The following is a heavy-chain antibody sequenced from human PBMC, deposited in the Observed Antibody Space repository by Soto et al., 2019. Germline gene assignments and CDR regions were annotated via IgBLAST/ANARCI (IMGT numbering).Heavy chain of an antibody. CDR1: GYTFSSYG. D-gene: IGHD2-15*01. CDR2: ISTYNGNT. J-gene: IGHJ4*02. Sequence: QVQLVQSGAEVKKPGASVKVSCKASGYTFSSYGISWVRQVPGQGLEWMGWISTYNGNTNYAQKLQGRVTMTTDTSTSTAYMELRSLRSDDTAVYYCARDDCSGGSCYIGYWGQGTLVTVSS. CDR3: ARDDCSGGSCYIGY. V-gene: IGHV1-18*01.